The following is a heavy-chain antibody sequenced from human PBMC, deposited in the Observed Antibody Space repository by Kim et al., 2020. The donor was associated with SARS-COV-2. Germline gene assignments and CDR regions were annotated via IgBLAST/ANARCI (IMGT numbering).Heavy chain of an antibody. CDR2: T. Sequence: TNYARKFQERVTITRDMSTSTAYMELSSLRSEDTAVYYCAADSYMVAIGVWGQGTLVTVSS. D-gene: IGHD5-12*01. CDR3: AADSYMVAIGV. V-gene: IGHV1-58*01. J-gene: IGHJ4*02.